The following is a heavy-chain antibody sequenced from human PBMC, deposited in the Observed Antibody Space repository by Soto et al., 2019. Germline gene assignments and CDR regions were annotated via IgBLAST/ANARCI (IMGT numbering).Heavy chain of an antibody. J-gene: IGHJ4*02. Sequence: EVQLVESGGGLVQPGGSLRLSCAASGFTFSSYWIHWVRQAPGKGLVWVSRINGDGRTTNYADSVRGQFAISRDNAKNTVYLQMNSLRAEDTALYYCARGAAGRYYSDYWGQGTLVTVSS. CDR3: ARGAAGRYYSDY. V-gene: IGHV3-74*01. CDR2: INGDGRTT. CDR1: GFTFSSYW. D-gene: IGHD2-15*01.